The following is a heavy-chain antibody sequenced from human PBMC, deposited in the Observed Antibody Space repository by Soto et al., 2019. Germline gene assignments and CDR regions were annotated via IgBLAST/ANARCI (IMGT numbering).Heavy chain of an antibody. CDR3: VWSSGYYYPLVY. CDR1: GYSFTSCW. J-gene: IGHJ4*02. CDR2: IDPSDSYT. Sequence: GESLKISCKGSGYSFTSCWISWVRQMPGKGLEWMGRIDPSDSYTNYSPSFQGHVTISADKSISTAYLQWSSLKASDTAMYYCVWSSGYYYPLVYWGQGTLVTVSS. D-gene: IGHD3-22*01. V-gene: IGHV5-10-1*01.